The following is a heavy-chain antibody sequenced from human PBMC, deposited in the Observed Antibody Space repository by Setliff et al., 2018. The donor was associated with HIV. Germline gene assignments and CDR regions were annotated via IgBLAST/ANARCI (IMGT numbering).Heavy chain of an antibody. Sequence: LRLSCVASGYTFNSYWMYWVRQAPGKGLVCVSRVNNDGTDTIYADSVKGRFTISRDNAKSTVYLQMGSLSADDTAVYYCARGGFNHAFDIWGQGTMVTVSS. V-gene: IGHV3-74*01. J-gene: IGHJ3*02. D-gene: IGHD2-15*01. CDR2: VNNDGTDT. CDR3: ARGGFNHAFDI. CDR1: GYTFNSYW.